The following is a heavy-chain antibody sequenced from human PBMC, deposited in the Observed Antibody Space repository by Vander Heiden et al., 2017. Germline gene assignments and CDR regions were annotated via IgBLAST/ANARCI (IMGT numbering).Heavy chain of an antibody. CDR3: ARYCSSTSCYKFDS. D-gene: IGHD2-2*01. Sequence: QEQLRQSGAEVKKPGASVQVSCKASGYTFSNYEINWVRQAAGQGLEWVGWMDPKTGNRGYAQKFQGRVTMTTNTSITTAYMELSSLRSEDTAVYYCARYCSSTSCYKFDSWGQGTLVTVSS. J-gene: IGHJ4*02. CDR2: MDPKTGNR. V-gene: IGHV1-8*01. CDR1: GYTFSNYE.